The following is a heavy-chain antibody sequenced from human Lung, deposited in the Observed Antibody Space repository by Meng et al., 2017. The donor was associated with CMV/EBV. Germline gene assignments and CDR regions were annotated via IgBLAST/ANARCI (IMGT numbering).Heavy chain of an antibody. D-gene: IGHD3-22*01. V-gene: IGHV3-21*01. CDR3: AWTMIVGYDY. Sequence: ESLKISCAASGFTFSSYSMNWVRQAPGKGLEWVSSISSSSSHIYYADSVKGRFTISRDNAKNSLYLQMNSLRAEDTAVYYCAWTMIVGYDYWGQGTLVTVSS. J-gene: IGHJ4*02. CDR2: ISSSSSHI. CDR1: GFTFSSYS.